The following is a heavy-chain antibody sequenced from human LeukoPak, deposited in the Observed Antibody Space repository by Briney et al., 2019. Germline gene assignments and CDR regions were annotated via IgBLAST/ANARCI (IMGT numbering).Heavy chain of an antibody. CDR3: ALMESGIPLYGMDV. V-gene: IGHV3-23*01. J-gene: IGHJ6*02. D-gene: IGHD3-10*01. CDR2: ISGSGGST. CDR1: GFTLSSYA. Sequence: GGSLRLSCAASGFTLSSYAMSWVRQAPGKGLEWVSAISGSGGSTYYADSVKGRFTISRDNSKNTLYLQMNSLRAEDTAVYYCALMESGIPLYGMDVWGQGTTVTVSS.